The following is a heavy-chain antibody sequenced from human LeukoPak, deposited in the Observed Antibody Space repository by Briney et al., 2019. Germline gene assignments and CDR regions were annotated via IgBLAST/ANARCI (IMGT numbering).Heavy chain of an antibody. V-gene: IGHV4-30-4*08. D-gene: IGHD1-26*01. CDR1: GGSISSGDYY. J-gene: IGHJ4*02. CDR2: IYYSGST. Sequence: SETLSLTCTVSGGSISSGDYYWRWIRQPPGKGLEWIGYIYYSGSTYYNPSLKSRVTISVDTSKNQFSLKLSSVTAADTAVYYCARQAFSGSYWGYYFDYWGQGTLVTVSS. CDR3: ARQAFSGSYWGYYFDY.